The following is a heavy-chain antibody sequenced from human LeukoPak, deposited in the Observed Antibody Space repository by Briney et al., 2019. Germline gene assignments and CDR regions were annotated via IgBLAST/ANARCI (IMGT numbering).Heavy chain of an antibody. J-gene: IGHJ4*02. D-gene: IGHD3-22*01. CDR1: GFTFSSYS. Sequence: GGSLRLSCAASGFTFSSYSMNWIRQAPGKGLEWVSGINWNGGSTGYADSVKGRFTISRDNAKNSLYLQMNSLRAEDTALYYCARGPYYYDSSGYIGEGYWGQGTLVTVSS. CDR3: ARGPYYYDSSGYIGEGY. V-gene: IGHV3-20*04. CDR2: INWNGGST.